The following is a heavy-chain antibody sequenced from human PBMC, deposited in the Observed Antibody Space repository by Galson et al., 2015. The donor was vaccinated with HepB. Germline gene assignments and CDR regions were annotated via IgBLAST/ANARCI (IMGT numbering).Heavy chain of an antibody. D-gene: IGHD5-12*01. Sequence: SLRLSCAASGFTFSSYGMHWVRQAPGKGLEWVAVISYDGSNKYYADSVKGRFTISRDNSKNTLYLQMNSLRAEDTAVYYCAKDQERGGSGYLYYYYYGMDVWGQGTTVTVSS. CDR1: GFTFSSYG. CDR2: ISYDGSNK. V-gene: IGHV3-30*18. J-gene: IGHJ6*02. CDR3: AKDQERGGSGYLYYYYYGMDV.